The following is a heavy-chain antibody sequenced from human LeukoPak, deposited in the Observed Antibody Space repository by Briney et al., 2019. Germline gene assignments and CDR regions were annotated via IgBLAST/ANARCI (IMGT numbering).Heavy chain of an antibody. CDR3: ARLKKPDGSGSYSQY. Sequence: GESLKISCKGSGYSFTSYWIGWVRQMPGKGLEWMGIIYPGDSDTRYSPSFQGQVTIAADKSISTAYLQWSSLKASDTAMYYCARLKKPDGSGSYSQYWGQGTLVTVSS. CDR1: GYSFTSYW. J-gene: IGHJ4*02. CDR2: IYPGDSDT. D-gene: IGHD3-10*01. V-gene: IGHV5-51*01.